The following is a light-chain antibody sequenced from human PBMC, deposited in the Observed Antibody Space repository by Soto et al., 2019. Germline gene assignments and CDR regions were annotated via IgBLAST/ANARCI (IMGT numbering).Light chain of an antibody. V-gene: IGKV3-15*01. CDR1: QSVDIN. CDR2: GAS. J-gene: IGKJ1*01. Sequence: EIVLTQSPATLSVSPGDRVTLSCRASQSVDINLDWYQQKPGQAPRLVIYGASTMATEMPGTFSGSGSGTEFTLTISSLQSEDFGVYYCQQYKNCPRTFGQGTKVEFK. CDR3: QQYKNCPRT.